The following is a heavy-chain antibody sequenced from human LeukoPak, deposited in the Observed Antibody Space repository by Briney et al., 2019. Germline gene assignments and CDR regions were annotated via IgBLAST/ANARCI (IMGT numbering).Heavy chain of an antibody. J-gene: IGHJ4*02. Sequence: SETLSLTCSVSGMSDGSINSYYWTWVRQPPGLTLEWLGYIYYNGSTNYSPSLKSRVTMSLDRSNNQFSLRVTSLTAADTAVYFCARGGGRPESPYSDWGPGTLVIVSA. CDR2: IYYNGST. V-gene: IGHV4-59*01. CDR3: ARGGGRPESPYSD. D-gene: IGHD4-11*01. CDR1: GMSDGSINSYY.